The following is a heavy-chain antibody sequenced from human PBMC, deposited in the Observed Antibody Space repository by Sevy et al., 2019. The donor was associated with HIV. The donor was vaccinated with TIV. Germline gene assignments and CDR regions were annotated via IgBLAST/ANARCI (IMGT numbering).Heavy chain of an antibody. CDR2: IYYSGST. J-gene: IGHJ4*02. CDR1: GGSMSTYY. V-gene: IGHV4-59*01. CDR3: ARGGWGHAFDY. D-gene: IGHD3-16*01. Sequence: SETLSLTCTVSGGSMSTYYWSWIRQPPGKGLEWIGYIYYSGSTNYNPSLKSRVTISVDTSKNQFSLKLSSVTAADTAVYYCARGGWGHAFDYSVQGTMVTVSS.